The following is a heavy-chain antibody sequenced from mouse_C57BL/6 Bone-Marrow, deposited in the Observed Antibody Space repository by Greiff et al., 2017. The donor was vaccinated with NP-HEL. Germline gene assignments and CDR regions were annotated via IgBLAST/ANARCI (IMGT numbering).Heavy chain of an antibody. CDR3: AREGGLRRRTYAMDY. V-gene: IGHV5-16*01. CDR2: INYDGSST. CDR1: GFTFSDYY. J-gene: IGHJ4*01. Sequence: EVMLVESEGGLVQPGSSMKLSCTTSGFTFSDYYMAWVRQVPEKGLDWVANINYDGSSTYYLDSLKSRFIISRDNAKNILYQQMSSLKSEDTATYYCAREGGLRRRTYAMDYWGQGTSVTVSS. D-gene: IGHD2-4*01.